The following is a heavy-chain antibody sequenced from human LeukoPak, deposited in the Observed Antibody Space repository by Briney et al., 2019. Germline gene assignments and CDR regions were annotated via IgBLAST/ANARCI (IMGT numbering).Heavy chain of an antibody. CDR3: ARMVATYYYDSNGCSYFDY. CDR2: IIPIFGTA. Sequence: ASVKLSCKASGGTFSSYAICWVRQAPGQGLEWMGGIIPIFGTANYAQKFQGRVTITADESTSTAYMELSSLRSEDTAVYYCARMVATYYYDSNGCSYFDYWGQGNLVTVSS. V-gene: IGHV1-69*01. J-gene: IGHJ4*02. CDR1: GGTFSSYA. D-gene: IGHD3-22*01.